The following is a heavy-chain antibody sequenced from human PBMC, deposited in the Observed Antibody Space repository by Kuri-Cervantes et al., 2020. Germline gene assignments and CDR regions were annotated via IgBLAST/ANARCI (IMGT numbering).Heavy chain of an antibody. J-gene: IGHJ6*02. V-gene: IGHV3-21*01. CDR1: GFTFSSYW. CDR3: ARGHYYYGMDV. CDR2: ISSSSSYI. Sequence: GESLKISCAASGFTFSSYWMSWVRQAPGKGLEWVSSISSSSSYIYYADSVKGRFTISRDNAKNSLYLQMNSLRAEDTAVYYCARGHYYYGMDVWGQGTTVTVSS.